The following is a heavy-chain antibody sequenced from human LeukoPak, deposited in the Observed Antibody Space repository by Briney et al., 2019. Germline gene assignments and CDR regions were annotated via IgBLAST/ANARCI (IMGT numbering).Heavy chain of an antibody. CDR1: GFTFSTYA. J-gene: IGHJ4*02. D-gene: IGHD3-10*01. Sequence: GGSLRLSCAASGFTFSTYAMHWVRQAPDKGLEWVAVVSYDGSNKYYADSVKGRFTISRDNSKNTLYLQMNSLRAEDTAVYYCARTMSRYSGSLSSVPFDYWGQGTLVTVSS. CDR2: VSYDGSNK. CDR3: ARTMSRYSGSLSSVPFDY. V-gene: IGHV3-30*04.